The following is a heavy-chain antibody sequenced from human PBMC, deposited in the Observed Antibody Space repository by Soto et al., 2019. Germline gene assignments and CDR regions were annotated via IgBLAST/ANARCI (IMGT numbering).Heavy chain of an antibody. J-gene: IGHJ4*02. CDR1: GFTFSSYA. D-gene: IGHD3-16*02. V-gene: IGHV3-23*01. Sequence: GGSLRLSCAASGFTFSSYAMSWVRQAPGKGLEWVSAISGSGGSTYYADSVKGRFTISRDNSKNTLYLQMNSLRAEDTAVYYCAYHYIWGSYRLKHPDWTFDYWGQGTLVTVSS. CDR2: ISGSGGST. CDR3: AYHYIWGSYRLKHPDWTFDY.